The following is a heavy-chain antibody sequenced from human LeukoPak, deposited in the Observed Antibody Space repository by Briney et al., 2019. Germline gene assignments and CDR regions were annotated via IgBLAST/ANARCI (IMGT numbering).Heavy chain of an antibody. J-gene: IGHJ4*02. CDR1: GFSFSDYG. CDR3: AREDPGIQLWEEVFDY. CDR2: IWYDGSNK. Sequence: PGGSLRLSCAASGFSFSDYGMLWVRQAPGKGLEWVAVIWYDGSNKYYADSVKGRFTISRDNSKNTLYLQMNSRRAEDTAVYYRAREDPGIQLWEEVFDYWGQGTLVTVSS. V-gene: IGHV3-33*01. D-gene: IGHD5-18*01.